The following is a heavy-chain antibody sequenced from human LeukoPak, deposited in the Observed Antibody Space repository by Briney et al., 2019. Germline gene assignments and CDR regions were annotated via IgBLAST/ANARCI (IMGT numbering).Heavy chain of an antibody. CDR2: VYHSGST. J-gene: IGHJ3*02. CDR1: GGSISSSYW. Sequence: KSSETLSLTCAVSGGSISSSYWWSWVRQPPGKGLEWIGEVYHSGSTNYSPSLESRDTLSVDKSKNQFSLRLSSVTAADTAVYYCAGAYCGGDCYSGRTFDIWGQGTMVTVSS. V-gene: IGHV4-4*02. CDR3: AGAYCGGDCYSGRTFDI. D-gene: IGHD2-21*02.